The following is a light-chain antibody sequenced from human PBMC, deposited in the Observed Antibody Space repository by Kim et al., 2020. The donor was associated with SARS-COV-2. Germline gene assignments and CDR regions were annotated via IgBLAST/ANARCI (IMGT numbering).Light chain of an antibody. Sequence: SASVGDRVTITCQASQYISSSLNWYQQRPGKAPKLLIFDASNLETGVSSRFSGRGSGTDFIFTISGLQPEDIATYYCQQFETVPYTFGQGTKLEI. V-gene: IGKV1-33*01. J-gene: IGKJ2*01. CDR1: QYISSS. CDR3: QQFETVPYT. CDR2: DAS.